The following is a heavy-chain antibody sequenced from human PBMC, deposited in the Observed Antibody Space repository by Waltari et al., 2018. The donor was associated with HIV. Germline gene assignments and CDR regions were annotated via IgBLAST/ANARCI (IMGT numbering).Heavy chain of an antibody. CDR2: INLNGYTT. CDR3: VRGFREGHDSSWFLMWFES. J-gene: IGHJ5*01. V-gene: IGHV3-20*04. CDR1: GFTFDDYG. Sequence: EVQLVESGGQVIRPGGSLRLSCVASGFTFDDYGMNWVRQVPGKGREGVCGINLNGYTTGVSDAVVGRFTISRENARKALHLQMHSLRVDDTAIYYCVRGFREGHDSSWFLMWFESWGPGTPVIVST. D-gene: IGHD6-13*01.